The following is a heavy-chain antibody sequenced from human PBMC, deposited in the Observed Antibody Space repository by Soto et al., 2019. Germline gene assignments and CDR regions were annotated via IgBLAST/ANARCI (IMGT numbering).Heavy chain of an antibody. V-gene: IGHV3-30-3*01. CDR3: ARDRRDYYGSYI. CDR2: PSYDGSDK. D-gene: IGHD3-10*01. Sequence: QMQLVESGGGVVQPGRSLRLSCAASGFTFSSYDMHWVRQAPGKGLEWVAVPSYDGSDKYYAGSVKGRFTISRDNSKNTLKLQLNSLRAEDTAVYECARDRRDYYGSYIWGQGTVVTVSS. CDR1: GFTFSSYD. J-gene: IGHJ3*02.